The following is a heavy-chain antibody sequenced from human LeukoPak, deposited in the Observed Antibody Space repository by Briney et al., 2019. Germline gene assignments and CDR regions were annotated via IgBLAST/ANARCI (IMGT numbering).Heavy chain of an antibody. V-gene: IGHV1-46*01. D-gene: IGHD6-13*01. CDR2: INPNDGST. J-gene: IGHJ4*02. Sequence: ASVKVSCKASGYTFTNYWIQWVRQAPGQGLEWVALINPNDGSTTYAHKFQGRVTMTRDTSTSTVYMDLSSLTSEDTAVYYCARAPRNSSTMLDYWGQGTLVTVSS. CDR3: ARAPRNSSTMLDY. CDR1: GYTFTNYW.